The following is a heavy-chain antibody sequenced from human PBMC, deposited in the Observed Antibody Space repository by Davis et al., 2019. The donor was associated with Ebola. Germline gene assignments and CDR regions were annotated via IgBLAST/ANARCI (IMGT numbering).Heavy chain of an antibody. J-gene: IGHJ6*02. CDR2: INSDGSST. CDR3: ARAGIVATGMDV. CDR1: GFTFSSYW. Sequence: GESLKISCAASGFTFSSYWMHWVRQAPGKGLVWVSRINSDGSSTSYADSVKGRFTISRDNAKNTLYLQMNSLRAEDTAVYYCARAGIVATGMDVWGQGTTVTVSS. V-gene: IGHV3-74*01. D-gene: IGHD5-12*01.